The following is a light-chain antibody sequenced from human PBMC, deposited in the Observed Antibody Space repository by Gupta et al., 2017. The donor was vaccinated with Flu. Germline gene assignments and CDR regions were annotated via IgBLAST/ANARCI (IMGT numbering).Light chain of an antibody. J-gene: IGKJ1*01. CDR3: QQDDSIPST. CDR2: WAS. Sequence: DIVMTQSPDSLAVSLGERATINCKSSQSVLFNSNDKNYLAWYQQKPGQPPRLLIYWASSRECGVPDSFSGSGSGTDFTLTISSLQAEDVAVYYCQQDDSIPSTFGQGTXVEIK. V-gene: IGKV4-1*01. CDR1: QSVLFNSNDKNY.